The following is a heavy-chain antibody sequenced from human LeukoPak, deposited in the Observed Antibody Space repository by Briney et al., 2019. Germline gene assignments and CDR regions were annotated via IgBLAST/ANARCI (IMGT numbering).Heavy chain of an antibody. J-gene: IGHJ3*02. CDR1: GGSICTYY. Sequence: PSETLSLTCTVSGGSICTYYWSWIRQPPGKGLEYIGYIYYSGSTNYNPSLKSQVTMSLDTSTNQFSLKLSSVTAADTAVCYCAREEVPHGFDIWGQGTMVTVSS. CDR2: IYYSGST. V-gene: IGHV4-59*01. CDR3: AREEVPHGFDI.